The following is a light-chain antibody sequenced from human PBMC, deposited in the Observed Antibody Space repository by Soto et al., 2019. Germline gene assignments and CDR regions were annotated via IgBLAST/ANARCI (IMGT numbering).Light chain of an antibody. Sequence: QSALTQPASVSGSPGQSITISCTGTSSDVGSYNLVSWYQQHPGKAPKLMIYEGSKRPSGVSNRFSGSKSGNTASLTISGLQAEDEADYYCCSYAGSYTSLFGTGTKVTVL. CDR3: CSYAGSYTSL. V-gene: IGLV2-23*01. CDR2: EGS. CDR1: SSDVGSYNL. J-gene: IGLJ1*01.